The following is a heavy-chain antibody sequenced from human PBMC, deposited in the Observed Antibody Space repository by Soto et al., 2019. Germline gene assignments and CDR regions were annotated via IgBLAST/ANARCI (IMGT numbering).Heavy chain of an antibody. J-gene: IGHJ6*02. CDR3: ARDRGYCSGGSCLYNYYYGMDA. V-gene: IGHV4-4*02. D-gene: IGHD2-15*01. CDR1: GGSISSSNW. Sequence: PSETLSLTCAVSGGSISSSNWWSWVRQPPGKGLEWIGEIYHSGSTNYNPSLKSRVTISVDKSKNQFSLKLSSVTAADTAVYYCARDRGYCSGGSCLYNYYYGMDAWGQGTTVTVSS. CDR2: IYHSGST.